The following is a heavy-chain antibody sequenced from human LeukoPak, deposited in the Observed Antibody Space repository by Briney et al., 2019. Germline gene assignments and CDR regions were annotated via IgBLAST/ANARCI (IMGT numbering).Heavy chain of an antibody. CDR3: ARVKTMIIVVSLFDY. V-gene: IGHV1-2*02. CDR2: INPNSGGT. D-gene: IGHD3-22*01. Sequence: ASVKVSCKASGYTFTGYYMHWVRHAPGQGLEWMGWINPNSGGTNYAQQFQGRLTMTRDTSISTAYMELSRLRSDDTAVYYCARVKTMIIVVSLFDYWGQGTLVTVSS. CDR1: GYTFTGYY. J-gene: IGHJ4*02.